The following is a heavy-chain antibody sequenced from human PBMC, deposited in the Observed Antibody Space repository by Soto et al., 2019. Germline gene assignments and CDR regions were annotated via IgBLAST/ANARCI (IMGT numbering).Heavy chain of an antibody. J-gene: IGHJ3*02. V-gene: IGHV1-46*01. CDR1: GYTFTSYY. Sequence: GASVKVSCKASGYTFTSYYMHWVRQAPGQGLEWMGIINPSGGSTSYAQKFQGRVTMTRDTSTSTVYMELSSLRSEDTAVYYCARALKLVDSSSFFGAFDIWGQGTMVTVSS. CDR3: ARALKLVDSSSFFGAFDI. CDR2: INPSGGST. D-gene: IGHD6-6*01.